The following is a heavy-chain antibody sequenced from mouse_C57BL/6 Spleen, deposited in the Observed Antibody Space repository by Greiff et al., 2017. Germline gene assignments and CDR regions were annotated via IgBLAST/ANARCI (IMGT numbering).Heavy chain of an antibody. Sequence: QVQLQQPGAELVKPGASVKMSCKASGYTFTSYWITWVKQRPGQGLEWIGDIYPGSGSTNYNEKFKSKATLTVDTSSSTAYMQLSSLTSEDSAVYYCARAITTVVDWFAYWGQGTLVTVSA. J-gene: IGHJ3*01. CDR1: GYTFTSYW. CDR2: IYPGSGST. CDR3: ARAITTVVDWFAY. D-gene: IGHD1-1*01. V-gene: IGHV1-55*01.